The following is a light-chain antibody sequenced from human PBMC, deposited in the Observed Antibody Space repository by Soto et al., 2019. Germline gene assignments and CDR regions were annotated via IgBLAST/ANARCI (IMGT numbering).Light chain of an antibody. CDR3: QQYGTSPT. Sequence: EIVLTQSTGTLSLSPGERATLSCRANQSVTGRFLAWYHQKPGQSPRLLIYGASTRATGIPDRFSGSGSGTDFALTISRLAAEDFAVYYCQQYGTSPTFGQGPKVEIK. V-gene: IGKV3-20*01. J-gene: IGKJ1*01. CDR1: QSVTGRF. CDR2: GAS.